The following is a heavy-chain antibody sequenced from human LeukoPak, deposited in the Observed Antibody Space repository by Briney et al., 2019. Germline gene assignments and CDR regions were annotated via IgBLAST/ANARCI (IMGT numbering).Heavy chain of an antibody. CDR1: GGTFSSYA. D-gene: IGHD2-2*01. J-gene: IGHJ5*02. CDR3: AREVVPAAHKINWFDP. Sequence: SVKVSCKASGGTFSSYAISWVRQAPGQGLEWMGGIIPIFGTANYAQKFQGRVTITTDESTSTAYMELSSLRSEDTAVYYCAREVVPAAHKINWFDPWGQGTLVTVSS. CDR2: IIPIFGTA. V-gene: IGHV1-69*05.